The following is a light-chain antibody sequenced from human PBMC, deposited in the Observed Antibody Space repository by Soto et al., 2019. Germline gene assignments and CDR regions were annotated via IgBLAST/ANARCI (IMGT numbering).Light chain of an antibody. CDR2: EVS. Sequence: QSALTQPASVFGSPGQSITISCTGTSSDIGYYDYVSWYQQHPGKAPKLMIYEVSNRPSRISNRFSGSKSGNTASLTISGLQADDEADYYCTSYTSSSTLVVFGTGTKLTVL. CDR3: TSYTSSSTLVV. J-gene: IGLJ1*01. V-gene: IGLV2-14*01. CDR1: SSDIGYYDY.